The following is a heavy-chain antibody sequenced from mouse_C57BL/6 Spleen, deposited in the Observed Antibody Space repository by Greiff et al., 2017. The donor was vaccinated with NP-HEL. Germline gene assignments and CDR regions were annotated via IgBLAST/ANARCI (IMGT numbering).Heavy chain of an antibody. V-gene: IGHV1-64*01. Sequence: QVHVKQPGAELVKPGASVKLSCKASGYTFTSYWMHWVKQRPGQGLEWIGMIHPNSGSTNYNEKFKSKATLTVDKSSSTAYMQLSSLTSEDSAVYYCAREDGSYWYFDVWGTWTTVTVSS. CDR3: AREDGSYWYFDV. D-gene: IGHD1-1*01. CDR2: IHPNSGST. CDR1: GYTFTSYW. J-gene: IGHJ1*03.